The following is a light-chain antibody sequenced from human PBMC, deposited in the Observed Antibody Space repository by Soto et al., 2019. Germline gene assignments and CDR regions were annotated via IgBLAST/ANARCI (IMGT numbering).Light chain of an antibody. CDR2: GAS. J-gene: IGKJ4*01. CDR1: QSVRSTY. V-gene: IGKV3-20*01. CDR3: QQYGNSPLT. Sequence: EIVLTQSPGTLSLSPGDRATLSCRASQSVRSTYLAWYQQKPGQAPRLLIYGASSRATGISDRFSGSGSGTDFTLTISRLEPEDFAVYYCQQYGNSPLTFGGGTKVEIK.